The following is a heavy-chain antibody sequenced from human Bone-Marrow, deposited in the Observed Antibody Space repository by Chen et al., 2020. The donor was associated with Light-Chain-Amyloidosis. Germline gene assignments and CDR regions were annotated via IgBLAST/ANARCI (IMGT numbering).Heavy chain of an antibody. CDR2: IDPKSGDT. CDR1: GYTFTGYY. V-gene: IGHV1-2*06. CDR3: ATAPSYWYGD. J-gene: IGHJ4*02. Sequence: QVQLVQSGSEVKKPGASVTVSCRASGYTFTGYYIHWVRQAPGQGLEWMGRIDPKSGDTNYAQKFQGRVTMAGGATITAAHMELTNLRYDDTAVYYCATAPSYWYGDWGQGTLVTVSS. D-gene: IGHD3-10*01.